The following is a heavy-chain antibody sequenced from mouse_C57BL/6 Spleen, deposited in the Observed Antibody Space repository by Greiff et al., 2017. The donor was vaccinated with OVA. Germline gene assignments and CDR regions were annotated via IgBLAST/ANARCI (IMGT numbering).Heavy chain of an antibody. J-gene: IGHJ2*01. Sequence: EVQLQQSGPELVKPGASVKISCKASGYSFTGYYMNWVKQSPEKSLEWIGEINPSTGGTTYNQKFKAKATLTVDKSSSTAYMQLKSLTSEDSAVYYCARWYYGSLDYWGQGTTLTVSS. CDR2: INPSTGGT. CDR1: GYSFTGYY. V-gene: IGHV1-42*01. D-gene: IGHD1-1*01. CDR3: ARWYYGSLDY.